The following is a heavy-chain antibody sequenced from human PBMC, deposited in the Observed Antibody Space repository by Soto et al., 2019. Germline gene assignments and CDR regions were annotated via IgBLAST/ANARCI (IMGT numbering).Heavy chain of an antibody. CDR2: ISGSGGST. D-gene: IGHD3-10*01. CDR1: GFTFGSYA. Sequence: EVQLLESGGGLVQPGGSLRLSCAASGFTFGSYAMSWVRQAPGKGLEWVSAISGSGGSTYYADSVKGRFTISRDNSKNTLYLQMNSLRAEDTAVYYCAKTYYYGSGSYYTFHYWGQGTLVTVSS. CDR3: AKTYYYGSGSYYTFHY. J-gene: IGHJ4*02. V-gene: IGHV3-23*01.